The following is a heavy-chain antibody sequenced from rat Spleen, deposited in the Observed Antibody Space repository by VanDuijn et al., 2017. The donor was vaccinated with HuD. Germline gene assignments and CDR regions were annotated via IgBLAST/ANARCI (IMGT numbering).Heavy chain of an antibody. Sequence: EVQLVESGGGLVQPGRSMKLSCAASGFTFSNYYMAWVRQAPTKGLEWVASITTGGGNTYYRDSVKGRFTISRDNAKSTLNLQMDSLRSEDTATYYCARRHYGYTDYFDYWGQGVMVTVSS. D-gene: IGHD1-9*01. CDR3: ARRHYGYTDYFDY. J-gene: IGHJ2*01. V-gene: IGHV5-25*01. CDR1: GFTFSNYY. CDR2: ITTGGGNT.